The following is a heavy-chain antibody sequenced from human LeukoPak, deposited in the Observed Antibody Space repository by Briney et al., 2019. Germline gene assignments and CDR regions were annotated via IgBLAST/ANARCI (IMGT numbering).Heavy chain of an antibody. CDR3: ARWYYYYMDV. Sequence: TSETLSLTCTVSGGSISSYYWSWIRQPPGKGREWIGYIYYSGSTNYNPSLKSRVTISVDTSKNQFSLKLSSVTAADTAVYYCARWYYYYMDVWGKGTTVTVSS. CDR1: GGSISSYY. CDR2: IYYSGST. J-gene: IGHJ6*03. V-gene: IGHV4-59*01.